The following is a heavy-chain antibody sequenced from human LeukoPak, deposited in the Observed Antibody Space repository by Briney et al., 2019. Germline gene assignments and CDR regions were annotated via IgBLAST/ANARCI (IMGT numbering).Heavy chain of an antibody. J-gene: IGHJ4*02. CDR2: IRYDGSNK. CDR3: AKEMAVAATWDY. Sequence: PGGSLRLSCAASGFTFSSYGMHWVRQAPGKGLEWVGFIRYDGSNKYYADSVKGRFTISRDNSKNTLYLQMNSLRAEDTAVYYCAKEMAVAATWDYWGQGTLVTVSS. V-gene: IGHV3-30*02. CDR1: GFTFSSYG. D-gene: IGHD6-19*01.